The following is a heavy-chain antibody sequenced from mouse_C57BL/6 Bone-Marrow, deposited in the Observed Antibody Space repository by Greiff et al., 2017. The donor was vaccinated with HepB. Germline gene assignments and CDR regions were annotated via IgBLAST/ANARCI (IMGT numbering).Heavy chain of an antibody. D-gene: IGHD3-2*02. CDR3: ARTAQATLADY. J-gene: IGHJ4*01. V-gene: IGHV1-63*01. Sequence: VKLVESGAELVRPGTSVKMSCKASGYTFTNYWIGWAKQRPGHGLEGIGDIYPGGGYTNYNEKFKGKATLTADKSSSTAYMQFSSLTSEDSAIYYCARTAQATLADYWGQGTSVTVSS. CDR2: IYPGGGYT. CDR1: GYTFTNYW.